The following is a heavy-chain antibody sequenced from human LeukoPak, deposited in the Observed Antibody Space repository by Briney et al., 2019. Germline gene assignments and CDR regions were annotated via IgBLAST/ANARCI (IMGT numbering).Heavy chain of an antibody. CDR1: GYTFTGYY. CDR2: INPNSGGT. Sequence: ASVKVSCKASGYTFTGYYMHWVRQAPGQGLEWMGWINPNSGGTNYAQKFQGRVTMTRDTSISTAYMELSRLRSDDTAVHYCAREIPDTYYYDSSGYNYFDYWGQGTLVTVSS. J-gene: IGHJ4*02. V-gene: IGHV1-2*02. CDR3: AREIPDTYYYDSSGYNYFDY. D-gene: IGHD3-22*01.